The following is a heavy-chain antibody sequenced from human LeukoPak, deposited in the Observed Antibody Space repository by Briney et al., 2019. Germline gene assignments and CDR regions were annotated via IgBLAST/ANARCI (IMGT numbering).Heavy chain of an antibody. CDR2: INHSGST. CDR1: GGSFSGYY. Sequence: SETLSLTCAVYGGSFSGYYWSWIRQPPGKGLEWIGEINHSGSTNYNPSLKSRVTISVDTSKNQFSLKLSPVTAADTAVYYCARGSRAAAGPWRGFPDYWGQGTLVTVSS. V-gene: IGHV4-34*01. D-gene: IGHD6-13*01. J-gene: IGHJ4*02. CDR3: ARGSRAAAGPWRGFPDY.